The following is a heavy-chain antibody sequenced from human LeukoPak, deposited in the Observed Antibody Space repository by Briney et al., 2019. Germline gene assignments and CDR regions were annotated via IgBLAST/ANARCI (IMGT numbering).Heavy chain of an antibody. Sequence: SVKVSCKASGGTFSSYAISWVRQAPGQGLEWMGGIIPIFGTANYAQKFQGRVTITADESTSTAYMELSSLRAEDTAIYYCAKSSYYDSSGYYREYYFDYWGQGTLVTVSS. CDR1: GGTFSSYA. CDR2: IIPIFGTA. V-gene: IGHV1-69*13. D-gene: IGHD3-22*01. J-gene: IGHJ4*02. CDR3: AKSSYYDSSGYYREYYFDY.